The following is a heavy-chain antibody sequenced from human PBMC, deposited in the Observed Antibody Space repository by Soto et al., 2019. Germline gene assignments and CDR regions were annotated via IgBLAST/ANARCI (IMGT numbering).Heavy chain of an antibody. D-gene: IGHD2-8*01. J-gene: IGHJ4*02. V-gene: IGHV3-23*01. CDR1: GFTFSSYA. Sequence: GGSLRLSCAASGFTFSSYAMSWVRQAPGKGLEWVSAISGSGDSTYYADSVKGRFTISRDNSKNTLYLQMNSLRPEDTAVYYCAKDTAPVYGDYLDYWGQGTLVTVSS. CDR3: AKDTAPVYGDYLDY. CDR2: ISGSGDST.